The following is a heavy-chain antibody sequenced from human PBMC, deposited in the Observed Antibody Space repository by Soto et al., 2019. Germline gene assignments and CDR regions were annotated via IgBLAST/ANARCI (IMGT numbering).Heavy chain of an antibody. CDR1: GDSISGFY. CDR2: IYYSGST. Sequence: SETLSLTCTVSGDSISGFYWSWIRQPPGKGLEWIGYIYYSGSTNYNPSLKSRVTISVDTSRNQFSLKLSSVTAADTAVYYCARDRTIYGSGYPYNWFDPRGLGTLVTVSS. CDR3: ARDRTIYGSGYPYNWFDP. J-gene: IGHJ5*02. V-gene: IGHV4-59*01. D-gene: IGHD3-22*01.